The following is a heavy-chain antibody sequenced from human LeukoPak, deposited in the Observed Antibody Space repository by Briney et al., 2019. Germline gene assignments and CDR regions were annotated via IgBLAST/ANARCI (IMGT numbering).Heavy chain of an antibody. CDR1: GFTFSSYP. CDR2: ISPDGNNK. V-gene: IGHV3-30*04. Sequence: GGSLRLSCDASGFTFSSYPMHWVRQAPGKGLEWLTLISPDGNNKDYADSVKGRFTISRDNSKNTLYLQLTSLTTEDTAKDYFATXXXXXXXXXXXRXXNXFXXYMGVWGKGTMVIVSS. J-gene: IGHJ6*03. CDR3: ATXXXXXXXXXXXRXXNXFXXYMGV.